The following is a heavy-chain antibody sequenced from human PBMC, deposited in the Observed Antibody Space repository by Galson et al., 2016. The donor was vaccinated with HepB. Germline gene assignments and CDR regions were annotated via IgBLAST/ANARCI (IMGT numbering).Heavy chain of an antibody. CDR3: TTSWYYDSWCGHSHEGWFDP. CDR1: GVSIRNSGRY. J-gene: IGHJ5*02. D-gene: IGHD3-3*01. Sequence: TLSLTCSVSGVSIRNSGRYWTWVRQHPGQGLEWIGYISHSGSAYYNLSLRSRLTISVDTSKNQFSLKLSSVTAADTAMYYCTTSWYYDSWCGHSHEGWFDPWGQGILVTVSS. V-gene: IGHV4-31*03. CDR2: ISHSGSA.